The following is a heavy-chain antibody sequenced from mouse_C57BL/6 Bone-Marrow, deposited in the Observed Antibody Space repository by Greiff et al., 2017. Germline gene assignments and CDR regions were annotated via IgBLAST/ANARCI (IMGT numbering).Heavy chain of an antibody. CDR2: ISNGGGST. CDR1: GFTFSDYY. CDR3: ARHEGYDSFAY. V-gene: IGHV5-12*01. D-gene: IGHD2-2*01. Sequence: EVKVVESGGGLVQPGGSLKLSCAASGFTFSDYYMYWVRQTPEKRLEWVAYISNGGGSTYYPDTVKGRFTISRDNAKNTLYLQMSRLKSEDTAMYYCARHEGYDSFAYWGQGTLVTVSA. J-gene: IGHJ3*01.